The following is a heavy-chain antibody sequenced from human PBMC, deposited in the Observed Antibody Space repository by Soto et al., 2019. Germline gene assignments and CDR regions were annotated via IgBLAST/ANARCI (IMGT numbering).Heavy chain of an antibody. CDR1: GFTFSSYS. CDR3: ARDRGVGAMIVVAPFDY. Sequence: GGSLRLSCAASGFTFSSYSMNWVRQAPGKGLEWVSSISSSSSYIYYADSVKGRFTISRDNAKNSLYLQMNSLRAEDTAVYYCARDRGVGAMIVVAPFDYWGQGTLVTVSS. D-gene: IGHD3-22*01. V-gene: IGHV3-21*01. CDR2: ISSSSSYI. J-gene: IGHJ4*02.